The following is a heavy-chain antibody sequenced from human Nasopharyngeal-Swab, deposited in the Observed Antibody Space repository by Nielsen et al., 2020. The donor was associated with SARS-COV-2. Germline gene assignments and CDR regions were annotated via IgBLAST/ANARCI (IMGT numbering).Heavy chain of an antibody. CDR2: IYSDGST. J-gene: IGHJ6*02. Sequence: GESLKISCAASGFTVSSNYMSWVRQAPGKGLEWVSVIYSDGSTYYADSVEGRFTISRDNSKNTLYLQMNSLRAEDTAVYYCASARSGYSYGPGYYYYGMDVWGQGTTVTVSS. CDR1: GFTVSSNY. V-gene: IGHV3-53*01. CDR3: ASARSGYSYGPGYYYYGMDV. D-gene: IGHD5-18*01.